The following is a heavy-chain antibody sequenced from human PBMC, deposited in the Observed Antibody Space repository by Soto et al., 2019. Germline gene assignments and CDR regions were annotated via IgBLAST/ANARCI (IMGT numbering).Heavy chain of an antibody. V-gene: IGHV2-26*01. CDR2: IFSNDEK. CDR1: GFSLSNARMG. Sequence: QVTLKESGPVLVKPTETLTLNCTVSGFSLSNARMGVSWIRQHPGKALEWLAHIFSNDEKSYSKSLKSRITISKDTSKSQVVLTMTNMDPVDTATYYCARMKDSSGWYVIGVFDYWGQGTLVTVSS. D-gene: IGHD6-19*01. J-gene: IGHJ4*02. CDR3: ARMKDSSGWYVIGVFDY.